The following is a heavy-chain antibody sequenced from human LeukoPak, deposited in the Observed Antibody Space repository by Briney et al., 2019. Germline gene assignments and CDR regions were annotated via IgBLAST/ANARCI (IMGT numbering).Heavy chain of an antibody. CDR3: AKESGVYCSGGSCYLDH. D-gene: IGHD2-15*01. J-gene: IGHJ4*02. Sequence: GGSLRLSCAASGFTVSWYGMHWVRQAPGKGLEWVAVMSHDGSNKYYADSLKGRFTISRDNSKNTLYLQMNSLRAGDTAVYYCAKESGVYCSGGSCYLDHWGQGTLVTVSS. CDR1: GFTVSWYG. V-gene: IGHV3-30*18. CDR2: MSHDGSNK.